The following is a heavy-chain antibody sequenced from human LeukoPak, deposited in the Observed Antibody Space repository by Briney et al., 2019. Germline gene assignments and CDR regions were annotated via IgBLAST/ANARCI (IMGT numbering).Heavy chain of an antibody. CDR2: IYYSGST. D-gene: IGHD3-10*01. CDR3: ARALLLWFGESPCAFDI. CDR1: GGSISSYY. Sequence: PSETLSLTCTVSGGSISSYYWSWIRQPPGKGLEWIGYIYYSGSTNYNPSLKSRVTISVDTSKNQFSLRLSSVAAADTAMYYCARALLLWFGESPCAFDIWGQGTMVTVSS. J-gene: IGHJ3*02. V-gene: IGHV4-59*08.